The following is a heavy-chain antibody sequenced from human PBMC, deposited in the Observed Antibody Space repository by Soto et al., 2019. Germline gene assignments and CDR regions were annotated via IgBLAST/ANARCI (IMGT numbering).Heavy chain of an antibody. CDR2: IYYSGST. D-gene: IGHD2-2*01. CDR1: GGSISSGGYY. CDR3: ARFVGYLGYCSSTSCYNFDY. Sequence: TLSLTCTVSGGSISSGGYYWSWIRPHPGKGLEWIGYIYYSGSTYYNPSLKSRVTISVDTSKNQFSLKLSSVTAADTAVYYCARFVGYLGYCSSTSCYNFDYWGQGTLVTVSS. J-gene: IGHJ4*02. V-gene: IGHV4-31*03.